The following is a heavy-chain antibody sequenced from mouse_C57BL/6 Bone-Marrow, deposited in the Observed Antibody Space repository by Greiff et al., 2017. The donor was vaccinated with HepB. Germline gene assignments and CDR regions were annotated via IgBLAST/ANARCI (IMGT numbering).Heavy chain of an antibody. CDR2: ISDGGSYT. CDR3: ARDGEGYYAWFAY. D-gene: IGHD2-3*01. Sequence: DVMLVESGGGLVKPGGSLKLSCAASGFTFSSYAMSWVRQTPEKRLEWVATISDGGSYTYYPDNVKGRFTISRDNAKNNLYLQISHLKSDDTAMYYCARDGEGYYAWFAYWGQGTLVTVSA. CDR1: GFTFSSYA. V-gene: IGHV5-4*01. J-gene: IGHJ3*01.